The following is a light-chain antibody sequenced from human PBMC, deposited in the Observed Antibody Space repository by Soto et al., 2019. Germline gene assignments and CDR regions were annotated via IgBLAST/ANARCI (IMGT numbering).Light chain of an antibody. Sequence: QSALTQPPSASGSPGQSVTITCTGTSSDVGYYNYVSWYQQHPGKAPKLLIYEVSKRPSGVPDRFSASKSGNTASLTVSGLQAEDEADYYCSSYAGIYSLVFGTGTKVTVL. CDR1: SSDVGYYNY. V-gene: IGLV2-8*01. CDR2: EVS. CDR3: SSYAGIYSLV. J-gene: IGLJ1*01.